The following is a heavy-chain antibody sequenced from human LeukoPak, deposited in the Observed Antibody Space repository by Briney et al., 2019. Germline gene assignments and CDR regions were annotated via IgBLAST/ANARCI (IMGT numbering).Heavy chain of an antibody. V-gene: IGHV3-23*01. D-gene: IGHD2-2*01. CDR3: AKDPTFSQLLFDFDY. CDR2: ISGSGGST. Sequence: PGGSLRLSCAASGFTFSSYAMSWVRQAPGKGLEWVSAISGSGGSTYYADSVKGRFTISRDNSKNTLYLQMNSLRAEDTAVYYCAKDPTFSQLLFDFDYWGQGTLVTVSS. J-gene: IGHJ4*02. CDR1: GFTFSSYA.